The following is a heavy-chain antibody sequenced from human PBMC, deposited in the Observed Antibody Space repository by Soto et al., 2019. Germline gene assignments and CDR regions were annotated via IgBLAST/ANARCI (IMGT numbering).Heavy chain of an antibody. V-gene: IGHV3-23*01. Sequence: PGGSLRLSCAASGFTFSSYAMSWVRQAPGKGLEWVSAISGSGGSTYYADSVKGWFTISRDNSKNTLYLQMNSLRAEDTAVYYFANSHEFGAVILHYREYWVQRTVVTPPQ. J-gene: IGHJ4*02. D-gene: IGHD3-3*01. CDR2: ISGSGGST. CDR3: ANSHEFGAVILHYREY. CDR1: GFTFSSYA.